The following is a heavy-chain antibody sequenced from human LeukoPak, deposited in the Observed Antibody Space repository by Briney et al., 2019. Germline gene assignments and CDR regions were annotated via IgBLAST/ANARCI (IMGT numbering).Heavy chain of an antibody. CDR2: ISGSGGRR. V-gene: IGHV3-23*01. Sequence: GGSLRLSCAASGFTFSSYAMSWVRQAPGKGLEWVSAISGSGGRRYYAASVKGRYTISRDYSKNTLYLQMNSLRAEDTAVYFCAKGVQLWLWSFDYWGQGTLVTVSS. CDR1: GFTFSSYA. D-gene: IGHD5-18*01. J-gene: IGHJ4*02. CDR3: AKGVQLWLWSFDY.